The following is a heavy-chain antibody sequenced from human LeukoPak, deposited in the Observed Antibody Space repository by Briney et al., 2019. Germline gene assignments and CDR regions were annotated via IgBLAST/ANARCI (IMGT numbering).Heavy chain of an antibody. CDR1: GFTFSSYG. CDR3: AKSIAVPPGYYYGMDV. D-gene: IGHD6-6*01. V-gene: IGHV3-30*18. CDR2: ISYDGSNK. Sequence: GGSLRLSCAASGFTFSSYGMHWVRQTPGKGLEWVAVISYDGSNKYYADSVKGRFTIPRDNSKNTLYLQMNSLRAEDTAVYYCAKSIAVPPGYYYGMDVWGQGTTVTVSS. J-gene: IGHJ6*02.